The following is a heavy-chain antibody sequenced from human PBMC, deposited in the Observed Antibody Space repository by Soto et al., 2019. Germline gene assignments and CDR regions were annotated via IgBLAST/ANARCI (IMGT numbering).Heavy chain of an antibody. CDR1: GYTFTSYG. CDR2: ISAYNGKT. V-gene: IGHV1-18*01. CDR3: AGDSSGWYYY. D-gene: IGHD6-19*01. J-gene: IGHJ4*02. Sequence: QVQLVQSGAEVKKPGASVKVSCKASGYTFTSYGISWVRQAPGQGLGWMGWISAYNGKTNYAQELQGRVTMTTNTYTSPAYMELRSLSADDTAVYYCAGDSSGWYYYWGQGTLVTVSS.